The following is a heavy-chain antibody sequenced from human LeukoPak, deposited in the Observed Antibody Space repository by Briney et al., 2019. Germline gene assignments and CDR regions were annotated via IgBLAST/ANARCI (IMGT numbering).Heavy chain of an antibody. CDR2: INHSGST. CDR1: GGSFSGYY. V-gene: IGHV4-34*01. Sequence: SETLSLTCAVDGGSFSGYYWSWIRQPPGKGLEWIGEINHSGSTNYNPSLKSRVSISVDTSKNQFSLKLSSVTAADRAVYYCAEVVVTDFYFQHWGQGTLVTVSS. D-gene: IGHD2-21*02. CDR3: AEVVVTDFYFQH. J-gene: IGHJ1*01.